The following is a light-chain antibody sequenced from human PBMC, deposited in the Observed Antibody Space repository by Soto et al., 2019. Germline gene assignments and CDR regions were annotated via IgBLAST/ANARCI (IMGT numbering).Light chain of an antibody. Sequence: EIVMTQSPPTLSVSVGERATLSCRASQTVSSKLAWYQQKPGQAPRLLIYGASTRATGIPARFTGSGSGTEFTLTISSLQSEDFAVYYCQQYDDWPPQLTFGGGTKVEFK. CDR2: GAS. CDR3: QQYDDWPPQLT. V-gene: IGKV3-15*01. CDR1: QTVSSK. J-gene: IGKJ4*01.